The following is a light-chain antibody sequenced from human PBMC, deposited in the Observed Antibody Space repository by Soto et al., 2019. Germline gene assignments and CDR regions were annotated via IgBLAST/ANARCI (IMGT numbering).Light chain of an antibody. V-gene: IGKV1-39*01. Sequence: DIQGTQSPSSLSASVGDRVTITCRSSQTISNYLNWYQQKPGKAPNLLIYDASSLHSGVPSRFSGSGSGTEFTLTIRSLQSDDFATYYCQQYKTYWTFGQGTKVDIK. CDR2: DAS. J-gene: IGKJ1*01. CDR3: QQYKTYWT. CDR1: QTISNY.